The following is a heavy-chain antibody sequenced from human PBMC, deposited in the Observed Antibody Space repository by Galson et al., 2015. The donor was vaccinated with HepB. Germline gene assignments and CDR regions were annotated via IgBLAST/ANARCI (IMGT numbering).Heavy chain of an antibody. Sequence: ETLSLTCTVSGGSISSSSYYWGWIRQPPGKGLEWIGGIYYSGSTYYNPSLKSRVTISVDTSKNQFSLKLSSVTAADTAVYYCARTYYYDSSGYYSPKGIDYWGQGTLVTVSS. CDR1: GGSISSSSYY. J-gene: IGHJ4*02. CDR2: IYYSGST. V-gene: IGHV4-39*07. D-gene: IGHD3-22*01. CDR3: ARTYYYDSSGYYSPKGIDY.